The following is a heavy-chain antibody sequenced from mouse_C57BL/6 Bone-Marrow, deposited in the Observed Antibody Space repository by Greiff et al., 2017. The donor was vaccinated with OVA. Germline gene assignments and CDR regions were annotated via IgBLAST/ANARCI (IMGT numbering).Heavy chain of an antibody. V-gene: IGHV1-26*01. J-gene: IGHJ2*01. Sequence: EVQLQQSGPELVKPGASVKISCKASGYTFTDYYMNWVQQSHGKSLEWIGDINPNNGGTSYNQKFKGKATLTVDKSSSTAYMELRSLTSEDSAVYYCARGYNFDYWGQGTTLTVSS. CDR2: INPNNGGT. CDR3: ARGYNFDY. D-gene: IGHD1-2*01. CDR1: GYTFTDYY.